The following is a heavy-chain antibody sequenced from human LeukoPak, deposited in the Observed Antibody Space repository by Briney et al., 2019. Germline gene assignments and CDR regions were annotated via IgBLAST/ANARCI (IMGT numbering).Heavy chain of an antibody. CDR1: GFTFSSYS. D-gene: IGHD3-16*01. CDR2: ISSSSYI. Sequence: PGGSLRLSCAASGFTFSSYSMNWVRQAPGKGLEWVSSISSSSYIYYADSVKGRFTISRDNAKNSLYLQMNSLRAEDTAVYYCARVRGSMITFGGVIVLWGQGTLVTVSS. J-gene: IGHJ5*02. V-gene: IGHV3-21*01. CDR3: ARVRGSMITFGGVIVL.